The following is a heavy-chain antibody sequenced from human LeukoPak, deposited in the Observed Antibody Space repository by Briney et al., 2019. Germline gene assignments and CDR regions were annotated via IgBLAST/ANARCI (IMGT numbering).Heavy chain of an antibody. CDR2: IYSGGST. V-gene: IGHV3-53*01. D-gene: IGHD3-10*01. Sequence: GGSLRLSCAASGFTFSDYWMHWVRQAPGKGLDWVSVIYSGGSTYYADSVKGRFTISRDNSKNTLDLQMNSLRAEDTAVYYCAKVSVLHGSGSLPYWGQGTLVTVSS. CDR3: AKVSVLHGSGSLPY. J-gene: IGHJ4*02. CDR1: GFTFSDYW.